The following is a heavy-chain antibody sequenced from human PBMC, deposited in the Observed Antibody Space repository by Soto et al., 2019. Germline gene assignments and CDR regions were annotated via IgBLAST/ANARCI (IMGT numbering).Heavy chain of an antibody. CDR3: AHRALYSGLYWDGSYFDA. D-gene: IGHD1-26*01. J-gene: IGHJ4*02. V-gene: IGHV2-5*02. CDR2: IYWDDDK. CDR1: GFSLSSSGAG. Sequence: QITLRQSGPPRVRPTQPLTLTCNFSGFSLSSSGAGVGWIRQPPGKAPEWLVVIYWDDDKRYSPSLKSRLTITKDTSKNQVVLTMTNMDPVDTGTYYCAHRALYSGLYWDGSYFDAWGQGTPVTVSP.